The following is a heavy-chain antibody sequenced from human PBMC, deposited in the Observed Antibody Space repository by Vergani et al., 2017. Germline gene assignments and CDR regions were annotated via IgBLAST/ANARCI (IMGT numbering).Heavy chain of an antibody. CDR3: ARSVAVAGGVADY. J-gene: IGHJ4*02. V-gene: IGHV3-21*01. D-gene: IGHD6-19*01. CDR2: ISSSSSYI. Sequence: EVQLVESGGGLVKPGGSLRLSCAASGFTFRSYSMNWVRQAPGKGLEWVSSISSSSSYIYYADSVKGRFAISRDNAKNSLYLQMNSLRAEDTAVYYCARSVAVAGGVADYWGQGTLVTVSS. CDR1: GFTFRSYS.